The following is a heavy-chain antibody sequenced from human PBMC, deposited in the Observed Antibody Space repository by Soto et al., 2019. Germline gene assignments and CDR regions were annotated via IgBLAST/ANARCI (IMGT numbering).Heavy chain of an antibody. V-gene: IGHV1-18*01. J-gene: IGHJ6*02. CDR2: ISAYNGNT. Sequence: QVQLVQSGAEVKKPGASVKVSCKASGYTFTSYGISWVRQAPGQGLEWMGWISAYNGNTNYAQKLQGRVTMTTDTSTSTAYMERRSLRSDDTAVYSCAREGYYDSSGYQYGMDGWGQGTTVTVSS. CDR3: AREGYYDSSGYQYGMDG. CDR1: GYTFTSYG. D-gene: IGHD3-22*01.